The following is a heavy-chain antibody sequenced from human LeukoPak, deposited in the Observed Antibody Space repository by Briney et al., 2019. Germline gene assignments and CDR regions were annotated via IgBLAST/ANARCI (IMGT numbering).Heavy chain of an antibody. CDR2: ISGSGGST. CDR3: AKDRYPWEPALGY. CDR1: GFTFSSYA. Sequence: GGSMRLSCAASGFTFSSYAMSWVRQAPGKGLEWVSAISGSGGSTYYADSVKGRFTISRDNSKDTLYLQMNSLRAEDTAVYYCAKDRYPWEPALGYWGQGTLVTVSS. J-gene: IGHJ4*02. D-gene: IGHD1-26*01. V-gene: IGHV3-23*01.